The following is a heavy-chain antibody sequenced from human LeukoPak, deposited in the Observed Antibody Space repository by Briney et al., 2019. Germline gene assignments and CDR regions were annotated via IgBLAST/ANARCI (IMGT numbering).Heavy chain of an antibody. Sequence: GASVKVSCKATGYTFTGYYMHWERQAPGQGLEWLGWINPNSGGTNYAQKFQGRVTMTRDTSISTAYMELSRLRSDDTAVYYCARGGDYYGPYCVDYWGQGTLVTVSS. CDR3: ARGGDYYGPYCVDY. CDR2: INPNSGGT. V-gene: IGHV1-2*02. D-gene: IGHD3-10*01. CDR1: GYTFTGYY. J-gene: IGHJ4*02.